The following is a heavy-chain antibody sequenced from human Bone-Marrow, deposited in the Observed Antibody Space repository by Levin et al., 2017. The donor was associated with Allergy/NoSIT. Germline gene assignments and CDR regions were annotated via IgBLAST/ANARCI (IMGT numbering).Heavy chain of an antibody. CDR2: IYPGDSDT. CDR1: GYSFTSYW. J-gene: IGHJ4*02. V-gene: IGHV5-51*01. Sequence: PTASVKVSCKGSGYSFTSYWIGWVRQMPGKGLEWMGIIYPGDSDTRYSPSFQGQVTISADKSISTAYLQWSSLKASDTAMYYCARLLCTSCPLEYWGQGTLVTVSS. D-gene: IGHD2-2*01. CDR3: ARLLCTSCPLEY.